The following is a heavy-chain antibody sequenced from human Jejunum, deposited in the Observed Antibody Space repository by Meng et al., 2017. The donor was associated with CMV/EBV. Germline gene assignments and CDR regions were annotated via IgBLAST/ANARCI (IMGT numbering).Heavy chain of an antibody. J-gene: IGHJ4*02. CDR1: FSLRARGTC. V-gene: IGHV2-70*20. CDR2: IGWDGDK. Sequence: FSLRARGTCVSWVRQPPGKALEWLALIGWDGDKYYNTFLKTRLSISKDTSKNEVVLTMTNMDPVDTATYYCARIHGPSGYYDFDYWGQGTLVTVSS. CDR3: ARIHGPSGYYDFDY. D-gene: IGHD5-12*01.